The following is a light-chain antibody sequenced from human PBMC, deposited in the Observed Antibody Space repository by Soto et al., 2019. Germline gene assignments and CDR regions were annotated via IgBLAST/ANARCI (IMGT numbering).Light chain of an antibody. CDR3: QQYYSTPYT. CDR2: WAS. J-gene: IGKJ2*01. V-gene: IGKV4-1*01. CDR1: QSVLYSSNNENY. Sequence: DIVMTQSPDSLAVSLGARATINCKSSQSVLYSSNNENYLAWYQQKPGQPPKLLIYWASTRESGVPDRFSGSGSGTDFTLTINSLQAEDVAVYYCQQYYSTPYTFGQGTKLEIK.